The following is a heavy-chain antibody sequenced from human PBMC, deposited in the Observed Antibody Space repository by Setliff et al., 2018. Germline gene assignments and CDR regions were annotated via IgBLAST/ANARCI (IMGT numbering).Heavy chain of an antibody. CDR1: GGSISSSSYY. CDR3: ARDEGSSYFYGMDV. Sequence: SETLSLTCTVSGGSISSSSYYWGWIRQPPGKGLEWIGSIYYSGRTYYNPSLKSRVTISVDTSKNQFSLKLSSVTAADTAVYYCARDEGSSYFYGMDVWGQGTTVTVSS. J-gene: IGHJ6*02. D-gene: IGHD6-13*01. CDR2: IYYSGRT. V-gene: IGHV4-39*07.